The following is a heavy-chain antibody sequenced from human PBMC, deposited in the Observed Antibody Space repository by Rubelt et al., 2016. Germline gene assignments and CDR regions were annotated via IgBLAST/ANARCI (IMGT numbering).Heavy chain of an antibody. D-gene: IGHD3-22*01. Sequence: QVQLQQWGAGLLKPSETLSLTCAVYGGSFSGYYWSWIRQPPGKGLEWIGYIYYSGSTNYNPSLKMCGTISVDTAKNQFSLKLSSVTAADTAVYYCARHYYDITGALNPPDGYFQHWGQGTLVTVSS. CDR1: GGSFSGYY. V-gene: IGHV4-34*11. CDR3: ARHYYDITGALNPPDGYFQH. CDR2: IYYSGST. J-gene: IGHJ1*01.